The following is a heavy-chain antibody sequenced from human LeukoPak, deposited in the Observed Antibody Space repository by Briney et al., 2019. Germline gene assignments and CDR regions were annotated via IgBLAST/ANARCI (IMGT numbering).Heavy chain of an antibody. CDR1: GYTLTELP. D-gene: IGHD3-22*01. CDR2: FDPEDGET. Sequence: ASVKVSCKVSGYTLTELPMHWVRQAPGKGLEWMGGFDPEDGETIYAQKFQGRVTMTEDTSTDTAYMELSSLRSEDTAVYYCATIVSSGYAYFDYWGQGTLVTVSS. J-gene: IGHJ4*02. CDR3: ATIVSSGYAYFDY. V-gene: IGHV1-24*01.